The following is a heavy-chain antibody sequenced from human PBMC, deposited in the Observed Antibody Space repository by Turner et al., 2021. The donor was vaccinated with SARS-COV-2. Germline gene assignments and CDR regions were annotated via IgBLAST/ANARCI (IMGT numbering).Heavy chain of an antibody. Sequence: DSVKGRFTISRDNTKNTLFLQMNSLRADDTAIYYCAKDESWGYGVFSWGQGTLVTVSS. J-gene: IGHJ5*02. V-gene: IGHV3-23*01. CDR3: AKDESWGYGVFS. D-gene: IGHD2-15*01.